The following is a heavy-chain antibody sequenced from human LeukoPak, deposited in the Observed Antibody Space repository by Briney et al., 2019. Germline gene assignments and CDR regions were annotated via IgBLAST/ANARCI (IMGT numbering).Heavy chain of an antibody. CDR1: GYTFTRYY. Sequence: ASVKVSCKASGYTFTRYYMHWVRQAPGQGLEWMGIINPSGGSTSYAQKFQGRVTMTRDMSTSTVYMELSSLRSEDTAVYYCARAYYYYYMDVWGKGTTVTVSS. V-gene: IGHV1-46*01. CDR3: ARAYYYYYMDV. CDR2: INPSGGST. J-gene: IGHJ6*03.